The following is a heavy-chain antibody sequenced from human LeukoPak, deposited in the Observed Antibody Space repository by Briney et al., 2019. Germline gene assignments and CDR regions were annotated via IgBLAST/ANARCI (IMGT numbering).Heavy chain of an antibody. J-gene: IGHJ4*02. Sequence: GGSLRLSCAASGFTFSSYAMSWVRQAPGKGLEWVSDINGSGGSTYYADSVKGRFTISRDNSKNTLHLQMNSLRAEDTAVYYCARHNYDSSGYYYTFDYWGQGTLVTVSS. CDR3: ARHNYDSSGYYYTFDY. D-gene: IGHD3-22*01. V-gene: IGHV3-23*01. CDR1: GFTFSSYA. CDR2: INGSGGST.